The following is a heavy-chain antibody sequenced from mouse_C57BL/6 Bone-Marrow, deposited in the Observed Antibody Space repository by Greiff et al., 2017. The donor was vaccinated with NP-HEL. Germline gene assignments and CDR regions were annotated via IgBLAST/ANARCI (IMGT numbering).Heavy chain of an antibody. Sequence: QLQQSGPELVKPGASVKISCTASGYSFTDYNMNWVKQSNGKSLEWIGVINPNYGTTSYNQTFKGKATLTVDQSSSTAYMQLNSLTSEDSAVYYCARPSITTVVAHWYFDVWGTGTTVTVSS. D-gene: IGHD1-1*01. CDR3: ARPSITTVVAHWYFDV. V-gene: IGHV1-39*01. CDR1: GYSFTDYN. J-gene: IGHJ1*03. CDR2: INPNYGTT.